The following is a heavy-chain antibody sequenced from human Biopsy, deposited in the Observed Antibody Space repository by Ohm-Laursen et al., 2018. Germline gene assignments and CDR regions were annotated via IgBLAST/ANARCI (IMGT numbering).Heavy chain of an antibody. CDR1: GGTFTNHA. CDR2: SIPLFNTA. CDR3: ARFPLGAYDDSGSYRAVEHWYFDL. Sequence: SSVKVSCTASGGTFTNHAVGWVRQAPGQGLEWVGSSIPLFNTANYADKFQGRVTLTADKSTTTAYMELSSLRSEDTAIYYCARFPLGAYDDSGSYRAVEHWYFDLWGRGTLVTVSS. J-gene: IGHJ2*01. D-gene: IGHD3-22*01. V-gene: IGHV1-69*06.